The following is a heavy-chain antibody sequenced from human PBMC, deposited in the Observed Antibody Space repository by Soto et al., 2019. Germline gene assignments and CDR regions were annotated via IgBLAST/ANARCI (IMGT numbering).Heavy chain of an antibody. V-gene: IGHV4-30-2*01. CDR1: GGSISSGGYS. D-gene: IGHD2-15*01. CDR3: ASTQYGGKSSGAFDI. Sequence: QLQLQESGSGLVKPSQTLSLTCAVSGGSISSGGYSWSWIRQPPGKGLEWIGYIYHSGSTYYNPSLKSRVTLSVDRSKNQFTLKLSSVTAADTDVYYCASTQYGGKSSGAFDIWGQGTMVTVSS. J-gene: IGHJ3*02. CDR2: IYHSGST.